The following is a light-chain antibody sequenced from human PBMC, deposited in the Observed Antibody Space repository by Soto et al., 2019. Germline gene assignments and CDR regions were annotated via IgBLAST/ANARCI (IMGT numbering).Light chain of an antibody. CDR2: AAS. Sequence: IQFTQSPSSLSASVGDRVTITCRASQGISSDLAWYQHQPGKAPKLLISAASTLXXGVPSRFSGSGSATDFPLTISSLQPEDFATYYCQQSDRTPLTFGGGTMVDIK. CDR3: QQSDRTPLT. J-gene: IGKJ4*01. CDR1: QGISSD. V-gene: IGKV1-39*01.